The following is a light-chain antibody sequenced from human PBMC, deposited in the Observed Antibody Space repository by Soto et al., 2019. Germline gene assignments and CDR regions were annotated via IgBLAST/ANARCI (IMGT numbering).Light chain of an antibody. Sequence: QSVLPQPPSASGTPGQRVSISCSGSSSNIGSNTVRWYQHLPGTAPRLLIYNNIQRPSGVPDRFSGSKSGTSASLAISGLQSEDEADYYCAVWDDSLDGHAGFGGGTQLTVL. J-gene: IGLJ7*01. CDR1: SSNIGSNT. CDR3: AVWDDSLDGHAG. V-gene: IGLV1-44*01. CDR2: NNI.